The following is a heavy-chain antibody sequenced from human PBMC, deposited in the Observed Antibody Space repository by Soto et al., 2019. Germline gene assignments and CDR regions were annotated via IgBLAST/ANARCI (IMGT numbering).Heavy chain of an antibody. CDR2: ISPDGSTT. Sequence: EVQLVESVGGLVQPGGSLRLSCAASGFTVSTYWMHWVRQDPGKGMMWVSRISPDGSTTTYADPVRGRFTISRDTAENTLYLQMNSLRVEDTAVYYCAKDRVPYSDYGRYFDLWGRGTLVTVSS. CDR3: AKDRVPYSDYGRYFDL. D-gene: IGHD4-17*01. J-gene: IGHJ2*01. CDR1: GFTVSTYW. V-gene: IGHV3-74*01.